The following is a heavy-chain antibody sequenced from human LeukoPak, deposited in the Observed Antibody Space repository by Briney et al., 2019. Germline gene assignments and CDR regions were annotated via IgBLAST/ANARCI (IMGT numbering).Heavy chain of an antibody. Sequence: ASVKVSCKASGYTFTSYYMHWVRQAPGQGLEWMGIINPSGGSTSYAQKFQGRVTMTRDTSTSTVYMELSSQRSEDTAVYYCARDLIAVAGSGLVDYWGQGTLVTVSS. CDR2: INPSGGST. CDR1: GYTFTSYY. D-gene: IGHD6-19*01. CDR3: ARDLIAVAGSGLVDY. V-gene: IGHV1-46*01. J-gene: IGHJ4*02.